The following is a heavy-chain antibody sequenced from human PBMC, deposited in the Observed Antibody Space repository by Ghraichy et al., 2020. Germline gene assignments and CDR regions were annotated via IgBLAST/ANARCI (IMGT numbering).Heavy chain of an antibody. CDR1: GFTFSTYA. CDR2: IVVGSGNT. CDR3: AAELYNDGCCYFDY. Sequence: SVKVSCKASGFTFSTYAIQWVRQARGQRLEWVGWIVVGSGNTKYAEKVQERITITRDMSTSTEYMELRSLRPDDTAVYYCAAELYNDGCCYFDYWGQGTLVTVSS. D-gene: IGHD3-10*01. V-gene: IGHV1-58*02. J-gene: IGHJ4*02.